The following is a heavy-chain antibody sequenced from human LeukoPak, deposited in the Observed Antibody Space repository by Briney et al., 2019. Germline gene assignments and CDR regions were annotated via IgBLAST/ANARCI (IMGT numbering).Heavy chain of an antibody. J-gene: IGHJ4*02. CDR1: RFTFSSYA. CDR3: TKESPHFDY. CDR2: ISGSGGST. V-gene: IGHV3-23*01. Sequence: GGSLRLSCAASRFTFSSYAMSWVRQAPGKGLEWVSVISGSGGSTYYADSVKGRFTISRDNSKNTLYMQMSSLRADDTAVYYCTKESPHFDYWGQGTLVTVSS.